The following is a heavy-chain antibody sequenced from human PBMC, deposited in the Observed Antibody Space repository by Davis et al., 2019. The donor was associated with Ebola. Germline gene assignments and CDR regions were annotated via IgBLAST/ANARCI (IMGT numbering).Heavy chain of an antibody. J-gene: IGHJ6*02. CDR2: ISAYNGNT. D-gene: IGHD4-17*01. CDR1: GYTFTSYG. V-gene: IGHV1-18*01. Sequence: ASVKVSCKASGYTFTSYGISWVRQAPGQGLEWMGWISAYNGNTNYAQKFQGRVTITRDTSASTAYMELSSLRSEDTAVYYCARDLGDYGDLYYYGMDVWGQGTTVTVSS. CDR3: ARDLGDYGDLYYYGMDV.